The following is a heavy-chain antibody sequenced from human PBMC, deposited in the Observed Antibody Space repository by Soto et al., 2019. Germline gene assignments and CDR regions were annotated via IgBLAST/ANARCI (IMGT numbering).Heavy chain of an antibody. CDR2: IIPIFGTA. CDR3: ARDRQWLVRPHPGDYYYGMDV. CDR1: GGTFSSYA. V-gene: IGHV1-69*01. D-gene: IGHD6-19*01. J-gene: IGHJ6*02. Sequence: QVQLVQSGAEVKKPGSSVKVSCKASGGTFSSYAISWVRQAPGQGLEWMGGIIPIFGTANYAQKFQGRVTITADDSTSTAYMELSSLRSEDTAVYYCARDRQWLVRPHPGDYYYGMDVWGQGTTVTVSS.